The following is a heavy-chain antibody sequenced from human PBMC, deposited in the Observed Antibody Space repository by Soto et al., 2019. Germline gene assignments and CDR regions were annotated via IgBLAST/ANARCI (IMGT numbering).Heavy chain of an antibody. CDR2: ISAYNGNT. CDR1: GYTFTNYG. Sequence: SCKASGYTFTNYGVGWVREAPGQGLEWMGWISAYNGNTNSAQNLQGRVTLTTDTSTSTAYMELRSLRSDDTAVYYCARGDCTNGVCYLNYYYGMDVWGQGTTVTVSS. D-gene: IGHD2-8*01. J-gene: IGHJ6*02. V-gene: IGHV1-18*01. CDR3: ARGDCTNGVCYLNYYYGMDV.